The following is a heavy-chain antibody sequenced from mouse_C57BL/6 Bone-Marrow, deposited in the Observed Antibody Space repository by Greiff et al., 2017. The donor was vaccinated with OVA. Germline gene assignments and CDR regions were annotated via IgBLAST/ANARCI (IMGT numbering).Heavy chain of an antibody. D-gene: IGHD2-4*01. Sequence: VQLQQSGPELVKPGASVKISCKASGYSFTGYYMHWVKQSSEKSLEWIGEINPSTGGTSYNQKFKGKATLTVDKSSSTAYMQLKSLTSEDSADYYCAISTMMKGGYFDVWGTGTTVTVSS. V-gene: IGHV1-43*01. CDR3: AISTMMKGGYFDV. J-gene: IGHJ1*03. CDR1: GYSFTGYY. CDR2: INPSTGGT.